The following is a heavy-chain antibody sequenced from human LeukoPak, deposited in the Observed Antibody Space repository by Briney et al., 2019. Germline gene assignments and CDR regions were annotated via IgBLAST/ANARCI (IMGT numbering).Heavy chain of an antibody. CDR3: ARGHDSSSLYSPHDY. D-gene: IGHD6-13*01. Sequence: ASVKVSCKASGYTFTGNYMHWVRQAPGQGLEWMGWINPNSGGTNYAQKFQGRVTMTRDTSISTAYMELSRLRSDDTAVYYCARGHDSSSLYSPHDYWGQGTLVTVSS. CDR1: GYTFTGNY. J-gene: IGHJ4*02. CDR2: INPNSGGT. V-gene: IGHV1-2*02.